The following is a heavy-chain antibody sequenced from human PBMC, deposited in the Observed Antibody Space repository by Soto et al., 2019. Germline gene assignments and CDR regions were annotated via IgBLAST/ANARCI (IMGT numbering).Heavy chain of an antibody. CDR1: GFTFSSYS. CDR3: ASVSYYYGMDV. CDR2: ISSSSSYI. Sequence: GGSLRLSCAAPGFTFSSYSMNWVRQAPGKGLEWVSSISSSSSYIYYADSVKGRFTISRDNAKNSLYLQMNSLRAEDTAVYYCASVSYYYGMDVWGQGTTVTVSS. V-gene: IGHV3-21*01. J-gene: IGHJ6*02.